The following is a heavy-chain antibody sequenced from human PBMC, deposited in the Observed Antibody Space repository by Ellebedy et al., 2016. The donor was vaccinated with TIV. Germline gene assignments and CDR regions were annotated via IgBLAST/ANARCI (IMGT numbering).Heavy chain of an antibody. CDR2: ISSSSSYI. J-gene: IGHJ4*02. CDR1: GFTFSSYS. D-gene: IGHD6-19*01. V-gene: IGHV3-21*01. CDR3: ARDKAVAGKFDY. Sequence: GGSLRLXCAASGFTFSSYSMNWVRQAPGKGLEWVSSISSSSSYIYYADSVKGRFTISRDNAKNSLYLQMNSLRAEDTAVYYCARDKAVAGKFDYWGQGTLVTVSS.